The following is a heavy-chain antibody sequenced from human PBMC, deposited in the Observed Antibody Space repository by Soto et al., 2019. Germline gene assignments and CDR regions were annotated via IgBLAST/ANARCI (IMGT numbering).Heavy chain of an antibody. CDR2: ISSSSSYI. V-gene: IGHV3-21*01. J-gene: IGHJ6*02. Sequence: PGGSLRLSCAASGFTFSSYSMNWVRQAPGKGLEWVSSISSSSSYIYYADSVKGRFTISRDNAKNSLYLQMNSLRAEDTAVYYCARDGAGSLADQLLWKMATTYYYYGMDVWGQGTTVTVSS. CDR3: ARDGAGSLADQLLWKMATTYYYYGMDV. D-gene: IGHD2-2*01. CDR1: GFTFSSYS.